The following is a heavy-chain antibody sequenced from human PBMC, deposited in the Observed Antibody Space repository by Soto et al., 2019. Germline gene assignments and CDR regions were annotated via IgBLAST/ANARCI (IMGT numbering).Heavy chain of an antibody. V-gene: IGHV4-39*01. J-gene: IGHJ5*02. CDR3: ARQVAAAGSGWFDP. CDR2: IYYSGST. D-gene: IGHD6-13*01. Sequence: SETLSLTRTVSGGSISSSSYYWGWIRQPPGKGLEWIGSIYYSGSTYYNPSLKSRVTISVDTSKNQFSLKLSSVTAADTAVYYCARQVAAAGSGWFDPWGQGTLVTVSS. CDR1: GGSISSSSYY.